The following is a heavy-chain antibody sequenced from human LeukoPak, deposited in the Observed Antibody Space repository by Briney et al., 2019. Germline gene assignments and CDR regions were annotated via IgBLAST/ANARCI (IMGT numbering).Heavy chain of an antibody. CDR2: ISYDGSNK. Sequence: GGSLRLSCAASGFTFSSYGMHWVRQAPGKGLEWVAVISYDGSNKYYADSVKGRFTISRDNSKNTLYLQMNSLRAEDTAVYYCAREGYGGGFDYWGQGTLVTVSS. CDR3: AREGYGGGFDY. CDR1: GFTFSSYG. J-gene: IGHJ4*02. V-gene: IGHV3-30*19. D-gene: IGHD4-23*01.